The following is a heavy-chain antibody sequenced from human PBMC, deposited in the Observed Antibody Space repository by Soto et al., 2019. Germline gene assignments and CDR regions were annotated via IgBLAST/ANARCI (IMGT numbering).Heavy chain of an antibody. Sequence: PSQTLSLTCAISGDSVSSNSAAWNWIRQSPSRGLEWLGRTYYRSKWYNDYAVSVKSRITINPDTSKNQFSLQLNSVTPEDTAVYYCARGLILATIKYYYYGMDVWGQGTTVTVSS. CDR3: ARGLILATIKYYYYGMDV. J-gene: IGHJ6*02. CDR2: TYYRSKWYN. D-gene: IGHD5-12*01. V-gene: IGHV6-1*01. CDR1: GDSVSSNSAA.